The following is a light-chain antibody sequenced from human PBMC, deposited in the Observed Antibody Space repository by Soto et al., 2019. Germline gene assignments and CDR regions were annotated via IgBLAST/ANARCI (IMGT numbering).Light chain of an antibody. V-gene: IGLV2-23*03. Sequence: QSALTQPASVSGSPGQSITISCTRTSSDVGSYNLVSWYQQHPGKAPKLMIYEGSKRPSGVSNRFSGSKSGNTASLTISGLQAEDEADYYCCSYAGSSTFERVFGGGTQLTVL. CDR1: SSDVGSYNL. CDR3: CSYAGSSTFERV. CDR2: EGS. J-gene: IGLJ2*01.